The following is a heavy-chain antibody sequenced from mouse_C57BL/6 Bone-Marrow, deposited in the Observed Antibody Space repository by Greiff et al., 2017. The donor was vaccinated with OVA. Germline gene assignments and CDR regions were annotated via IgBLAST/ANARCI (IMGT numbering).Heavy chain of an antibody. CDR2: ISSGGSYT. D-gene: IGHD2-5*01. J-gene: IGHJ2*01. Sequence: EVKLMESGGDLVKPGGSLKLSCAASGFTFSSYGMSWVRQTPDKRLEWVATISSGGSYTYYPDSVKGRFTISRDNAKNTLYLQMSSLKSEDTAMYYCARRYSNYVPFDYWGQGTTLTVSS. V-gene: IGHV5-6*02. CDR3: ARRYSNYVPFDY. CDR1: GFTFSSYG.